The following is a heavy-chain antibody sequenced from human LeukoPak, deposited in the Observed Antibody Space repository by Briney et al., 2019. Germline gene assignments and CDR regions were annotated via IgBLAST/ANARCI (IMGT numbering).Heavy chain of an antibody. CDR2: IYYSGST. V-gene: IGHV4-30-4*01. J-gene: IGHJ4*02. D-gene: IGHD4-23*01. Sequence: SETLSLTCTVSGGSISSGDYYWSWIRQPPGKGLECIGYIYYSGSTYYNPSLKSRVTISVDTSKNQFSLKLSSVTAADTAVYYCARVSTTVVTSFDYWGQGTLVTVSS. CDR3: ARVSTTVVTSFDY. CDR1: GGSISSGDYY.